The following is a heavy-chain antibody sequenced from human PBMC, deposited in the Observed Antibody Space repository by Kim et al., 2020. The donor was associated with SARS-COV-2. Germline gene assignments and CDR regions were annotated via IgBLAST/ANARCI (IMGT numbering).Heavy chain of an antibody. CDR2: IRSKAYGGTT. J-gene: IGHJ3*02. CDR3: TRARFLEWLFLDAFDI. CDR1: GFTFGDYA. Sequence: GGSLRLSCTASGFTFGDYAMSWVRQAPGKGLEWVGFIRSKAYGGTTEYAASVKGRFTISRDDSKSIAYLQMNSLKTEDTAVYYCTRARFLEWLFLDAFDIWGQGTNGHRLF. V-gene: IGHV3-49*04. D-gene: IGHD3-3*01.